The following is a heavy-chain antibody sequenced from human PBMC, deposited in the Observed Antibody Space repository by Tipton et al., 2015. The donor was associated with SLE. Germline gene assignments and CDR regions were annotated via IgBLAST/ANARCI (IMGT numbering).Heavy chain of an antibody. V-gene: IGHV4-31*03. Sequence: TLSLTCTVSGYSISSGYYWSWIRQHPGKGLEWIGYIYYSGSTHYNPSLKSRVTISVDTSKNQFSLKLSSVTAADTAVYYCAGYSSSYFDYWGQGTLVTVSS. J-gene: IGHJ4*02. CDR3: AGYSSSYFDY. D-gene: IGHD6-6*01. CDR1: GYSISSGYY. CDR2: IYYSGST.